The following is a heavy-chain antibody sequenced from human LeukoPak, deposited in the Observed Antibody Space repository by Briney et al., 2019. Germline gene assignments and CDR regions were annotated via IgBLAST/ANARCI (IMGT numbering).Heavy chain of an antibody. CDR1: GYTFTGYY. D-gene: IGHD3-3*01. CDR2: INPNSGGT. J-gene: IGHJ4*02. Sequence: ASVKVSCKASGYTFTGYYMHWVRQAPGQGLEGMGWINPNSGGTNYAQKFQGRVTMTRDTSISTAYMELSRLRSDDTAVYYCARGRSQYDFWSGYSNWDYWGQGTLVTVSS. V-gene: IGHV1-2*02. CDR3: ARGRSQYDFWSGYSNWDY.